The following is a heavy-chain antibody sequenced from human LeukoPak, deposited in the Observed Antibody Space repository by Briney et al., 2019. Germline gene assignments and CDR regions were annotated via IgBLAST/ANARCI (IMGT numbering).Heavy chain of an antibody. CDR3: ARDSAVNTFGGVIPYYYFSMDV. Sequence: GESLRLSCAASGFTFSNFEMNWVRQIPGKGLEWVSFITRSSRIIYYADSVKGRFTISRDNANNSLHLQMNSLRAEDTAGYYCARDSAVNTFGGVIPYYYFSMDVWGKGTAVIISS. J-gene: IGHJ6*03. CDR1: GFTFSNFE. CDR2: ITRSSRII. V-gene: IGHV3-48*03. D-gene: IGHD3-16*01.